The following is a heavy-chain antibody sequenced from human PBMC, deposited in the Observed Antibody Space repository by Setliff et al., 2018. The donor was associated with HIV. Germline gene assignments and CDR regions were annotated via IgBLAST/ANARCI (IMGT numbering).Heavy chain of an antibody. D-gene: IGHD3-9*01. CDR1: GGSINRSNYY. CDR3: ARQTWEYYDTLTGYYRSPKSFDS. V-gene: IGHV4-39*01. J-gene: IGHJ4*02. Sequence: SETLSLTCTVPGGSINRSNYYWGWIRQPPGKGLEWIGTISYTGSTYYDPSLKSRVTISLDTSKNQFFLKLSSVTAPDTAIYYCARQTWEYYDTLTGYYRSPKSFDSWGQGTLVTVSS. CDR2: ISYTGST.